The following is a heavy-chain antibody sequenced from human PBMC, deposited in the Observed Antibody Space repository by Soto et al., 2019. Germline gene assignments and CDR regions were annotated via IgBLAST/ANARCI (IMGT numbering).Heavy chain of an antibody. CDR2: LYYTGIT. CDR3: ARDRDYDFWSGLDP. J-gene: IGHJ5*02. Sequence: SETLSLTCTVSGGSISTYYWNWIRQPPGKGLEWIGYLYYTGITNYNPCLKSRVTISVDKSKNQFSLKLTSVTAADTAVYYCARDRDYDFWSGLDPWGQGKLVTVSS. CDR1: GGSISTYY. V-gene: IGHV4-59*01. D-gene: IGHD3-3*01.